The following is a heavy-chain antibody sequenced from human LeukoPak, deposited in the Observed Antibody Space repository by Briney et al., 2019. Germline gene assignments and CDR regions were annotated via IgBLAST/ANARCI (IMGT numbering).Heavy chain of an antibody. CDR1: GYTFISYA. J-gene: IGHJ6*04. CDR2: INAGNGNT. CDR3: ARDGDYYGSGSYSLFYAMDV. Sequence: ASVKVSCKSSGYTFISYARHWVRPAPGQRVEWMGWINAGNGNTKNLQKFQDGVTITRDTSASTAYMELSSLRSEDTSVYYCARDGDYYGSGSYSLFYAMDVWGKGTTVTVSS. D-gene: IGHD3-10*01. V-gene: IGHV1-3*01.